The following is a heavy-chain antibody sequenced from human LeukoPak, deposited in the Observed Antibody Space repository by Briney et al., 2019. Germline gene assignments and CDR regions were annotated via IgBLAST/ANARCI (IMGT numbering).Heavy chain of an antibody. V-gene: IGHV4-59*01. D-gene: IGHD5-24*01. Sequence: SETLSLTRTVSGGSISSYYWSWIRQPPGKGLEWIGYIYYSESTNYNPSLKSRVTISVDTSKNQFSLKLSSVTAADTAVYYCARYLEMATIRDFTYYFDYWGQGTLVTVSS. CDR3: ARYLEMATIRDFTYYFDY. J-gene: IGHJ4*02. CDR1: GGSISSYY. CDR2: IYYSEST.